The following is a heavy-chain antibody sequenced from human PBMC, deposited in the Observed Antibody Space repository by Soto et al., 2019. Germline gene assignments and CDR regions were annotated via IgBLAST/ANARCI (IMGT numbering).Heavy chain of an antibody. D-gene: IGHD4-17*01. CDR1: DDSINSDKYY. J-gene: IGHJ6*03. V-gene: IGHV4-39*01. Sequence: SETLSLTCSVSDDSINSDKYYWGWIRQPPGKGLEWIGSIYYRGNANYNPSLKSRVTISLDKSKSQFSLKLSSVTAADTAVYYCARRVADYGVRRGYYYYFKDVWGKGTTVTGSS. CDR3: ARRVADYGVRRGYYYYFKDV. CDR2: IYYRGNA.